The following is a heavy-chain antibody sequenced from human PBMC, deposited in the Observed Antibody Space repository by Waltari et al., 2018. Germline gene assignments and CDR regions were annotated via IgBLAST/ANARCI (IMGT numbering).Heavy chain of an antibody. Sequence: QVQLVQSGAEVKKPGASVKVSCKASGYTFTSYAMHWVRQAPGQRLEWMGWSNAGNGNTKCSQNFQCIDTITRSTSASTAYMELSSLRSDDTAVYYCARVRSYSSSWYYFDYWGQGTLVTVSS. CDR3: ARVRSYSSSWYYFDY. J-gene: IGHJ4*02. V-gene: IGHV1-3*01. CDR2: SNAGNGNT. CDR1: GYTFTSYA. D-gene: IGHD6-13*01.